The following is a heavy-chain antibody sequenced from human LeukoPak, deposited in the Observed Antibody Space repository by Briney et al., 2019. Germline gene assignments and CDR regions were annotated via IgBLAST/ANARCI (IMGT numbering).Heavy chain of an antibody. D-gene: IGHD6-19*01. CDR1: GGSISSGDYY. CDR3: ARDVKYSSGWYFDY. V-gene: IGHV4-30-4*08. J-gene: IGHJ4*02. Sequence: PSETLSLTCTVSGGSISSGDYYWSWIRQPPGKGLEWIGYIYFGGSTYYNPSLKSRVTISVDTSKNQFSLKLSSVTAADTAVYYCARDVKYSSGWYFDYWGQGTLVTVSS. CDR2: IYFGGST.